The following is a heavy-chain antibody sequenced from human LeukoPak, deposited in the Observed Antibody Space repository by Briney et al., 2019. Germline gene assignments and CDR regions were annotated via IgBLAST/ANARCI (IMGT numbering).Heavy chain of an antibody. CDR3: ARAPYSSSWRPPHYYYYYMDV. Sequence: GGSLRLSCVASEFTFSSYGMHWVRQAPGKGLEWVAVISYDGSNKYYADSVKGRFTISRDNSKNTLYLQMNSLRAEDTAVYYCARAPYSSSWRPPHYYYYYMDVWGKGTTVTVSS. CDR2: ISYDGSNK. J-gene: IGHJ6*03. CDR1: EFTFSSYG. V-gene: IGHV3-30*19. D-gene: IGHD6-13*01.